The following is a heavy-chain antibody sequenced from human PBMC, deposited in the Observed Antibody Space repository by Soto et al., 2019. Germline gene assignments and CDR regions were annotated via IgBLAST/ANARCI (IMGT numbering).Heavy chain of an antibody. J-gene: IGHJ5*02. V-gene: IGHV3-33*01. CDR2: IYYDGSNK. Sequence: QVQLVESGGGVVQPGRSLRLSCAASGVTFSSYGIHWVRQAPGKGLEWVAVIYYDGSNKYYADSVKGRCTISRDNSKNTLYLQMTSLRADDTAVYYCARGHGVATTMGWFDPWGQGTLVTVSS. CDR1: GVTFSSYG. CDR3: ARGHGVATTMGWFDP. D-gene: IGHD5-12*01.